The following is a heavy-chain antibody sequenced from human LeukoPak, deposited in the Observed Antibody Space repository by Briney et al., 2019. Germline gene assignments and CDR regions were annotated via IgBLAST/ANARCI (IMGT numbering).Heavy chain of an antibody. Sequence: SETLSLTCTVSGGSISSYYWSWIRQPPGKGLEWIGYIYYSGNTNYNPSLKSRVTISVDTSKKQFSLKLSSVTAADTAVYYCARTLWFGELFYWGQGTLVTVSS. CDR1: GGSISSYY. V-gene: IGHV4-59*08. D-gene: IGHD3-10*01. J-gene: IGHJ4*02. CDR2: IYYSGNT. CDR3: ARTLWFGELFY.